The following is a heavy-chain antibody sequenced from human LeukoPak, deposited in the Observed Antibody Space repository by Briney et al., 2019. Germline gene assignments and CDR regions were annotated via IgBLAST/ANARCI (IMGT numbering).Heavy chain of an antibody. D-gene: IGHD6-13*01. CDR3: AKDIPSSSWYLGY. CDR2: IRPDGSNK. J-gene: IGHJ4*02. V-gene: IGHV3-30*02. CDR1: GFTFSSSG. Sequence: GGSLRLSCAASGFTFSSSGMHWVRQAPGKGLEWVALIRPDGSNKYYADSVKGRFTVSRDNSKDTLYLQMNSLRPDDTAVYYCAKDIPSSSWYLGYWGQGTLVTVSS.